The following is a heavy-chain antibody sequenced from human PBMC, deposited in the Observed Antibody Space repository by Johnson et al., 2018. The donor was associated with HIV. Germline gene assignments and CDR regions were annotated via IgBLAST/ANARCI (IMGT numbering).Heavy chain of an antibody. CDR1: GSTVSSNY. J-gene: IGHJ3*02. CDR3: TSSYNFWAFDI. Sequence: VQLVESGGGLIQPGGSLRLSCAASGSTVSSNYMSWVRQAPGKGLEWVSVLYSGGYTNYADSVKGRFTISRDNAKNTLYLQLNGLRAEDTAVYYCTSSYNFWAFDIWGQGTVVTVSS. D-gene: IGHD5-24*01. V-gene: IGHV3-53*01. CDR2: LYSGGYT.